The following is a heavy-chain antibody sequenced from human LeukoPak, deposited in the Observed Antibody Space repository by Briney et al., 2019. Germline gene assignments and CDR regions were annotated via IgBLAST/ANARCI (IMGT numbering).Heavy chain of an antibody. CDR2: INTDGITT. V-gene: IGHV3-74*01. CDR3: ATSYGSGSPPDY. Sequence: GGSLRLSCAASEFTFSSYWMHWVRQAPGKGLVWVSRINTDGITTTYADSVKGRFTVSRDNAKKSLYLQMNSLRADDTALYYCATSYGSGSPPDYWGQGTLVTVSS. CDR1: EFTFSSYW. J-gene: IGHJ4*02. D-gene: IGHD3-10*01.